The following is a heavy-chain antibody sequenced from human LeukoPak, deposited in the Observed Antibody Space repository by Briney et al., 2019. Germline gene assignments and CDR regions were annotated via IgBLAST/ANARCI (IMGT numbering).Heavy chain of an antibody. J-gene: IGHJ4*02. CDR1: GGSISSYY. D-gene: IGHD5-18*01. Sequence: SETLSLTCTVSGGSISSYYWSWIRQPAGKGLEWIGRIYTSGSTNYNPPLKSRVTMSVDTSKNQFSLKLSSVTAADTAVYYCARGGGGYSYGSDFDYWGQGTLVTVSS. V-gene: IGHV4-4*07. CDR3: ARGGGGYSYGSDFDY. CDR2: IYTSGST.